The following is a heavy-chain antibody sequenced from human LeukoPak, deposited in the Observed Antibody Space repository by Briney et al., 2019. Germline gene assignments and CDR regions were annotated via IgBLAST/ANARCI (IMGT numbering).Heavy chain of an antibody. J-gene: IGHJ4*02. CDR2: IYYSGST. D-gene: IGHD6-19*01. CDR1: GGSIRSYF. V-gene: IGHV4-59*08. CDR3: ARQLRGEAVAGHLQPFDY. Sequence: PSETLSLTCTVSGGSIRSYFWTWIRQPPGKGLECIGYIYYSGSTNYNPSLKSRVTISVDTSKNQFSLKLSSVTSADTAVYFCARQLRGEAVAGHLQPFDYWGQGTLVTVSS.